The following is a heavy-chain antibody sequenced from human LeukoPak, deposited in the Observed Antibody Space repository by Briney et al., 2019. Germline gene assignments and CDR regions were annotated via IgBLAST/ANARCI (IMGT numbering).Heavy chain of an antibody. D-gene: IGHD6-19*01. CDR3: ARRMKGSGWYYFDY. Sequence: PSEALSLTCTVSGGSISSYYWSWIRQPPGKGLEWIGYIYYSGSTNYNPSLKSRVTISVDTSKNQSSLKLSSVTAADTAVYYCARRMKGSGWYYFDYWGQGTLVTVSS. CDR1: GGSISSYY. CDR2: IYYSGST. J-gene: IGHJ4*02. V-gene: IGHV4-59*08.